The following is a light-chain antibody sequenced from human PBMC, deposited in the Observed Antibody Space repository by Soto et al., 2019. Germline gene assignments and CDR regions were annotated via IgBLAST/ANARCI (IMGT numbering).Light chain of an antibody. CDR2: GVS. Sequence: QSALTQPRSVSESPGQSVTISCTGTSSVVGGYDYLSWYQQHPGKAPKLLIYGVSERPSGVPGRFSGSKSGSTASLTISGLQAEDEADYYCCSYSDTYTYVFGTGTKLTVL. CDR3: CSYSDTYTYV. V-gene: IGLV2-11*01. J-gene: IGLJ1*01. CDR1: SSVVGGYDY.